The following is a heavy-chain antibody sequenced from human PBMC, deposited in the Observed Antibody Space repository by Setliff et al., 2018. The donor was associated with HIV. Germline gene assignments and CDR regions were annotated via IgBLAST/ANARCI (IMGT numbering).Heavy chain of an antibody. Sequence: ASVKVSCKASGYTFTSYYMHWVRQAPGQGLEWMGIINPSGGSSTYAQKFQGRLTITRNTSISTAYMELSSLRSEDTAVYYCARGDPVAADYWGQGTLVTVSS. CDR1: GYTFTSYY. CDR3: ARGDPVAADY. J-gene: IGHJ4*02. CDR2: INPSGGSS. D-gene: IGHD6-19*01. V-gene: IGHV1-46*01.